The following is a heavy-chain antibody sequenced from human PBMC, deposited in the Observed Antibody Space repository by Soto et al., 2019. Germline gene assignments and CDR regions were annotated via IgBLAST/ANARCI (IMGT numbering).Heavy chain of an antibody. J-gene: IGHJ4*02. V-gene: IGHV1-3*05. D-gene: IGHD2-15*01. CDR1: GYTFTSYA. Sequence: QVQLVQSGAEEKKPGASVKVSCKASGYTFTSYAMHWVRQAPGQRLEWMGWINAGNGNTKYSQKFQGRVTITRDTSASTTYMALSSLRSEDRAVYYCAHGVGHSEPDSRGQGTLVTGSS. CDR3: AHGVGHSEPDS. CDR2: INAGNGNT.